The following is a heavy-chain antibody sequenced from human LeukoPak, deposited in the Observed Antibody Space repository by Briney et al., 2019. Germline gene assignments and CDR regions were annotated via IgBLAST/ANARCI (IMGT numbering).Heavy chain of an antibody. D-gene: IGHD2-2*01. V-gene: IGHV1-2*06. CDR1: GYTFTSYH. Sequence: ASEKVSCKDSGYTFTSYHMHWVRQAPGQGLEWMGRINPNRGDTTFAPQFSGRVTMTRDPSFRPASFELCRLCSDDPAVYYCARDYCSSTSCLFDYWGQGTLVTVSS. J-gene: IGHJ4*02. CDR3: ARDYCSSTSCLFDY. CDR2: INPNRGDT.